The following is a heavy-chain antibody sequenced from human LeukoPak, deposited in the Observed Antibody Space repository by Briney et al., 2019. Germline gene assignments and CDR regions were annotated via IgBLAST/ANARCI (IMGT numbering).Heavy chain of an antibody. CDR2: IIPIFGTA. Sequence: GASVKVSCKASGGTFSSYAISWVRQAPGQGLEWMGGIIPIFGTANYAQKFQGRVTITTDESTSTAYMELSSLRSEDTAVYYCAISVPAAPDYYYYYMDVWGKGTTVTVSS. CDR3: AISVPAAPDYYYYYMDV. D-gene: IGHD2-2*01. CDR1: GGTFSSYA. J-gene: IGHJ6*03. V-gene: IGHV1-69*05.